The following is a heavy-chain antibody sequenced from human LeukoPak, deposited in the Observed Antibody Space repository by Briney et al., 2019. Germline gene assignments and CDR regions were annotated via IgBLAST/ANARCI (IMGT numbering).Heavy chain of an antibody. V-gene: IGHV4-38-2*01. CDR1: GYSISSGYY. J-gene: IGHJ4*02. CDR2: IYHSGST. Sequence: SETLSLTCAVSGYSISSGYYWGWIRQPPGKGLEWIGSIYHSGSTYYNPSLKSRVTISVDTSKNQFSLKLSSVTAADTAVYYCPPPSVAGYYFDYWAREPWSPSPQ. CDR3: PPPSVAGYYFDY. D-gene: IGHD6-19*01.